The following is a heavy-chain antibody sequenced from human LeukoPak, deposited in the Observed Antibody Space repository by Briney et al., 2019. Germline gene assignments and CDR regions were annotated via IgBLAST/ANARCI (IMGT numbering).Heavy chain of an antibody. CDR3: AKDAQVRGVINGFDY. J-gene: IGHJ4*02. Sequence: GGSLRLSCAASGFTFSDSGIRWVRQAPGKGLEWVAVISYDGRNKHYADSVKGRFTISRDNSKNTLYLQMNSLTAEDTAMYYCAKDAQVRGVINGFDYWGQGTPVTVSS. CDR2: ISYDGRNK. V-gene: IGHV3-30*18. CDR1: GFTFSDSG. D-gene: IGHD3-10*01.